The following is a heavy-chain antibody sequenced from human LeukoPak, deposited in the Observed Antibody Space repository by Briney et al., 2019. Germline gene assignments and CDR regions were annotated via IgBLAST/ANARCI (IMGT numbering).Heavy chain of an antibody. CDR1: GGSFSGYY. CDR2: INHSGST. V-gene: IGHV4-34*01. Sequence: SETLSPTCAVYGGSFSGYYWSWIRQPPGKGLEWIGEINHSGSTNYNPSLKSRVTISVDTSKNRFSLKLSSVTAADTAVYYCARVPGIPGTTKSLSGDYWGQGTLVTVSS. J-gene: IGHJ4*02. CDR3: ARVPGIPGTTKSLSGDY. D-gene: IGHD1-20*01.